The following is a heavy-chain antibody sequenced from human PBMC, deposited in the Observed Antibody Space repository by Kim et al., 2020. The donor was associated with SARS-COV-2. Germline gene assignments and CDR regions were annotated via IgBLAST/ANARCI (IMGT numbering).Heavy chain of an antibody. CDR1: GFTFSSYG. CDR3: ARGLTSTNCGGDCYSRPPFFFDY. D-gene: IGHD2-21*01. J-gene: IGHJ4*02. CDR2: IWYDGSNK. Sequence: GGSLRLSCAASGFTFSSYGMHWVRQAPGKGLEWVAVIWYDGSNKYYADSVKGRFTISRDNSKNTLYLQMNSLRAEDTAVYYCARGLTSTNCGGDCYSRPPFFFDYWGQGTLVTVSS. V-gene: IGHV3-33*01.